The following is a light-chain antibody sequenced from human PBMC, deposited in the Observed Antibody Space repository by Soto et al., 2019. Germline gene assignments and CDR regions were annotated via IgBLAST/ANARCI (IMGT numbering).Light chain of an antibody. Sequence: QPVLTQSPSASASLGASVKHTCTLSSGHSSYAIAWHQQQPEKGPRYLMKLNSDGSHSKGDGIPDRFSGSSSGAERYLTISSLQSEDEADYYCQTWGTGGVFGGGTKLTVL. CDR1: SGHSSYA. V-gene: IGLV4-69*01. J-gene: IGLJ2*01. CDR3: QTWGTGGV. CDR2: LNSDGSH.